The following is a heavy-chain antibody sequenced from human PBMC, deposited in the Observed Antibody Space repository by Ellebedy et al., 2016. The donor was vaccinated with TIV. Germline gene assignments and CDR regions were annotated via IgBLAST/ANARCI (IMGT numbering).Heavy chain of an antibody. CDR1: GGSFNTYG. V-gene: IGHV1-69*13. J-gene: IGHJ6*02. CDR3: ARGSDGHTYTMDV. CDR2: IIPIFGKS. Sequence: ASVKVSCXASGGSFNTYGISWVRQAPGQGLEWMGGIIPIFGKSNNAQKFQGRVTITADESTSTAYMELSSLGSEDTATYYCARGSDGHTYTMDVWGQGTTVTVSS. D-gene: IGHD3-10*01.